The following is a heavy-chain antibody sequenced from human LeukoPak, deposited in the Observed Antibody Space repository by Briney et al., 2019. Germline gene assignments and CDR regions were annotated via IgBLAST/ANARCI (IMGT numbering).Heavy chain of an antibody. J-gene: IGHJ4*02. CDR1: RLTLSAFG. CDR2: NRHDGNAA. V-gene: IGHV3-30*02. Sequence: PVRSLSLSCTASRLTLSAFGMHSGRQTPGKGLEWVTFNRHDGNAAYYADSVKGRFTSYRDNSKSTVYLEVNSLRPEDTAVYYCARLMVGQAGVGATHLDYWGQGTLLSVSS. CDR3: ARLMVGQAGVGATHLDY. D-gene: IGHD1-26*01.